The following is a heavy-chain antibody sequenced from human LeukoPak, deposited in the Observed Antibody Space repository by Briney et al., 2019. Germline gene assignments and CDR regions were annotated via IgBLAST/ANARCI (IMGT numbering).Heavy chain of an antibody. CDR1: GDSIKTSAYL. CDR2: IHFSGAS. V-gene: IGHV4-39*07. D-gene: IGHD5/OR15-5a*01. Sequence: SETLSLTCTVSGDSIKTSAYLWGWIRQPPGKWLEWIGSIHFSGASYANPSLKGRVTLSVDTSKNQFSLKMKSLTAADTAIYYCVRIPRRRVASDFWGQGTLVTVSS. J-gene: IGHJ4*02. CDR3: VRIPRRRVASDF.